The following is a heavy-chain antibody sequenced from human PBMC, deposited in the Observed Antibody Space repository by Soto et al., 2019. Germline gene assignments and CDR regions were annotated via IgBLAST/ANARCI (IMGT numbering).Heavy chain of an antibody. CDR3: GRGYYDSSGYYYMLPDY. CDR1: GGSISSYY. D-gene: IGHD3-22*01. V-gene: IGHV4-59*01. CDR2: IYYSGST. Sequence: SETLSLTCTVSGGSISSYYWSWIRQPPGKGLEWIGYIYYSGSTNYNPSLKSRVTISVDTSKNQFSLKLSSVTAADTAVYYCGRGYYDSSGYYYMLPDYWGQGTLVTVSS. J-gene: IGHJ4*02.